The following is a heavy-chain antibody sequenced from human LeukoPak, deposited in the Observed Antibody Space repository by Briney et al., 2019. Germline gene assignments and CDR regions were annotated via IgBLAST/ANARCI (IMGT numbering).Heavy chain of an antibody. D-gene: IGHD3-22*01. CDR2: IIPIFGTA. J-gene: IGHJ3*02. V-gene: IGHV1-69*13. CDR1: GGTFSSYA. Sequence: SVKVSCKASGGTFSSYAISWVRQAPGQGLEWMGGIIPIFGTANYAQKFQGRVTITADESTSTAYMELSSLRSEDTAVYYCARAGLWDYSDSSGYHNGAFDIWGQGTMVTVSS. CDR3: ARAGLWDYSDSSGYHNGAFDI.